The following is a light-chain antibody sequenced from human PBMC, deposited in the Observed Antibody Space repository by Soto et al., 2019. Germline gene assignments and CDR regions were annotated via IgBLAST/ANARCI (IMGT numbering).Light chain of an antibody. CDR1: SSDVGGYNY. Sequence: QSALTQPASVSGSPGQSITISCTGTSSDVGGYNYVSWYQQHPGKAPKLMIFEVSSRPAWISNRFSASKSGNTASLTISGLQAEDEADYYCSSYTTSSSYVFGTGTKVTVL. CDR2: EVS. CDR3: SSYTTSSSYV. V-gene: IGLV2-14*01. J-gene: IGLJ1*01.